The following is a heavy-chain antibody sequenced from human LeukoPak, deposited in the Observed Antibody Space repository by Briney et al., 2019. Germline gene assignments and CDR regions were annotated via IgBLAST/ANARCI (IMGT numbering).Heavy chain of an antibody. D-gene: IGHD6-13*01. CDR2: IYTNGRT. CDR1: GGSISSYY. CDR3: AGDGYRTTWYYY. V-gene: IGHV4-4*07. J-gene: IGHJ4*02. Sequence: SETLSLTCTVSGGSISSYYWSWIRQPAGKGLEWIGHIYTNGRTDYNPSLKSRVTITVDKAKNQFSLKLTSVTTADTAVYYCAGDGYRTTWYYYWGQGTPVTVSS.